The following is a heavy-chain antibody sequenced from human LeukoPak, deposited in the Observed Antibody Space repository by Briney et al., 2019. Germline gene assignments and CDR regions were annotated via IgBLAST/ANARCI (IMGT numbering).Heavy chain of an antibody. CDR1: GYTFTSYG. CDR2: IDPNSGGT. J-gene: IGHJ4*02. V-gene: IGHV1-2*06. Sequence: ASVKVSCKASGYTFTSYGMNWVRQAPGQGLEWMGRIDPNSGGTNDVHKFQGRVTMSRDTSISTVYMELSSLGYDDTAIYYCARDRKGDYDIADYWGQGTLVTVSP. CDR3: ARDRKGDYDIADY. D-gene: IGHD4-17*01.